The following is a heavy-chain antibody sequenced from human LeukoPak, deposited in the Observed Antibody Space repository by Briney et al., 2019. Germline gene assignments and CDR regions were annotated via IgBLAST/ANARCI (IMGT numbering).Heavy chain of an antibody. J-gene: IGHJ5*02. D-gene: IGHD3-3*01. V-gene: IGHV3-7*01. Sequence: GGSLRLSCAASGFTFSSYWMSWVRQAPGEGLEWVANIKQDGSEKYYVDSVKGRFTISRDNAKNSLYLQMNSLRAEDTAVYYCARENYDFWSGLNWFDPWGQGTLVTVSS. CDR3: ARENYDFWSGLNWFDP. CDR2: IKQDGSEK. CDR1: GFTFSSYW.